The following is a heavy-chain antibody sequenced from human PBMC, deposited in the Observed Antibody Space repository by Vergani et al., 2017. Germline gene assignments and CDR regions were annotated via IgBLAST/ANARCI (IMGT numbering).Heavy chain of an antibody. CDR1: GFTVSSNY. D-gene: IGHD3-3*01. V-gene: IGHV3-23*04. CDR2: ISGSGGST. Sequence: EVQLVESGGGLIQPGGSLRLSCAASGFTVSSNYMSWVRQAPGKGLEWVSVISGSGGSTYYADSVKGRFTISRDNSKNTLYLQMNSLRAEDTAVYYCAKVFGPWSGYFDYWGQGTLVTVSS. J-gene: IGHJ4*02. CDR3: AKVFGPWSGYFDY.